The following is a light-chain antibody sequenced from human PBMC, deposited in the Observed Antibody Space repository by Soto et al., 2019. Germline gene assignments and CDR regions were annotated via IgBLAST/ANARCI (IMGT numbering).Light chain of an antibody. CDR1: RSDVGGYNY. Sequence: QSVLTQPASVSGSPGQSITISCTGTRSDVGGYNYVYWHQQHPGKAPKPMIYDVTNRPSGVSDRFSGSKSGNTASLTISGLQAEDEADYYCSSYTSSSTYVFGAGTKVT. J-gene: IGLJ1*01. V-gene: IGLV2-14*01. CDR2: DVT. CDR3: SSYTSSSTYV.